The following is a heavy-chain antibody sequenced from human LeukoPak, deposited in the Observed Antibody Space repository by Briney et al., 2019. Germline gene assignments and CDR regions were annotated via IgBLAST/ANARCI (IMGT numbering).Heavy chain of an antibody. CDR2: ISSSSSYI. CDR1: GFTFSSYS. Sequence: GGSLRLSCAASGFTFSSYSMNWVRQAPGKGLEWVSSISSSSSYIYYADSVKGRFTISRDNAKNSLYLQMNSLRAEDTAVYYCASSRTTMVRGIIGNDYWGQGTLVTVSS. CDR3: ASSRTTMVRGIIGNDY. D-gene: IGHD3-10*01. J-gene: IGHJ4*02. V-gene: IGHV3-21*01.